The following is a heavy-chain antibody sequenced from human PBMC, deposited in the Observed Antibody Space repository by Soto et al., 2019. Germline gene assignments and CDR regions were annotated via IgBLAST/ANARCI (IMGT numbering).Heavy chain of an antibody. CDR1: SVSINSGVYS. J-gene: IGHJ4*02. CDR3: AREDSGAFYDF. CDR2: IYSGTT. Sequence: SETLSLTCAVSSVSINSGVYSWRWLRQPPRKGLEWIGYIYSGTTHYNPSLKSRVTISINRSKNQISLSLKPMNAADTALYYCAREDSGAFYDFWGQGTLGTVSS. V-gene: IGHV4-30-2*01. D-gene: IGHD2-15*01.